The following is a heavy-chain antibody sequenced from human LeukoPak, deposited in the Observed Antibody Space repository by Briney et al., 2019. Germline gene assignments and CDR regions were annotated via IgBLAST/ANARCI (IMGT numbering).Heavy chain of an antibody. CDR2: IIPILGIA. Sequence: GASVKVSCKASGYTFTSYDINWVRQATGQGLEWMGRIIPILGIANYAQKFQGRVTITADKSTSTAYMELSSLRSEDTAVYYCAIRNSEDHDAFDIWGQGTMVTVSS. D-gene: IGHD4-4*01. J-gene: IGHJ3*02. CDR1: GYTFTSYD. CDR3: AIRNSEDHDAFDI. V-gene: IGHV1-69*04.